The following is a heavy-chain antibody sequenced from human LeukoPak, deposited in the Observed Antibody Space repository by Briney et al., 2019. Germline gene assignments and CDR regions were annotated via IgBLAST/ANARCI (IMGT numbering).Heavy chain of an antibody. CDR1: GDSVSSNSAA. CDR2: TYYRSKWYN. V-gene: IGHV6-1*01. D-gene: IGHD6-13*01. CDR3: ARIPVAAAGPTNYYYYGMDV. J-gene: IGHJ6*02. Sequence: SQTLSLTCAISGDSVSSNSAAWNWIRQSPSRGLEWLGRTYYRSKWYNDYAVSVKSRITINPDTSKNQFSLQLNSVTPEDTAVYYCARIPVAAAGPTNYYYYGMDVWGQGTTVTVSS.